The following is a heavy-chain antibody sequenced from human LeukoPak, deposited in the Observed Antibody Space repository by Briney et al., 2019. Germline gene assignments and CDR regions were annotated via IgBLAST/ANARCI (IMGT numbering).Heavy chain of an antibody. J-gene: IGHJ4*02. CDR3: AQTKSGPYYFDY. Sequence: PSQTLSLTCTVSGDSISSGDYYWSWIRQPPGKGLEWIGYIYYSGSTYYNPSLKSRVTISVDTSKNQFSLKLSSVTAADTAVYYCAQTKSGPYYFDYWGQGTLVTVSS. CDR1: GDSISSGDYY. V-gene: IGHV4-30-4*08. CDR2: IYYSGST. D-gene: IGHD3-3*01.